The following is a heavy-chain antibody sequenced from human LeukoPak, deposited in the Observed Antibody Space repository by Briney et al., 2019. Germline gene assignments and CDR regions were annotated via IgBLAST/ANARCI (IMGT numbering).Heavy chain of an antibody. CDR2: LNPNSGDT. J-gene: IGHJ4*02. Sequence: ASVTVSCKASGYTFTDYYMHWVRQAPGQGLEWMGWLNPNSGDTNYAQKFQGRVSMTRDTSISTAYMDLSDLRSDDTAMYYCARGRNIEMTTMSGGSDYWGQGTLVTVSS. D-gene: IGHD5-24*01. CDR3: ARGRNIEMTTMSGGSDY. CDR1: GYTFTDYY. V-gene: IGHV1-2*02.